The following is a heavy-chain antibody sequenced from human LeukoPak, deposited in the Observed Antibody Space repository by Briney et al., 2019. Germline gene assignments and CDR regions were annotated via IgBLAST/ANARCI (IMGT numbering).Heavy chain of an antibody. V-gene: IGHV1-8*01. CDR3: AREPYDSSGNFDY. CDR1: GYTFTSYD. D-gene: IGHD3-22*01. J-gene: IGHJ4*02. Sequence: ASVKVSCKASGYTFTSYDINWVRQATGQGLEWMGWMNPNSGNTGYAQKFQGRVTMPRNTSISTAYMELSSLRSEDTAVYYCAREPYDSSGNFDYWGQGTLVTVSS. CDR2: MNPNSGNT.